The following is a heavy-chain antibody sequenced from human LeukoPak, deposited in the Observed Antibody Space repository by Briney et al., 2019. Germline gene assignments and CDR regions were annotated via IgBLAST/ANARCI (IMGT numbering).Heavy chain of an antibody. Sequence: GASVKVPCKASGYTFTSYGISWVRQAPGQGLEWMGWISAYNGNTNYAQKLQGRVTMTTDTSTSTAYMELRSLRSDDTAVYYCARARRGSAPYYYYYMDVWGKGTTVTVSS. J-gene: IGHJ6*03. CDR3: ARARRGSAPYYYYYMDV. D-gene: IGHD1-14*01. V-gene: IGHV1-18*01. CDR1: GYTFTSYG. CDR2: ISAYNGNT.